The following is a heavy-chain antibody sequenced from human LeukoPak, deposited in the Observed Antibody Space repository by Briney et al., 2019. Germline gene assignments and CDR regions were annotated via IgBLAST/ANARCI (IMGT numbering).Heavy chain of an antibody. V-gene: IGHV3-7*01. CDR2: IKQDGSQK. Sequence: GGSLRLSCAASGFPFSSYWMNWVRQAPGKGLEWVANIKQDGSQKYYVDSVKGRFTISRDNAKNSLYLQMNSLRAEDTAVYYWANTFAETNRPNDYWGQGGRVTGSP. CDR3: ANTFAETNRPNDY. D-gene: IGHD1-14*01. CDR1: GFPFSSYW. J-gene: IGHJ4*02.